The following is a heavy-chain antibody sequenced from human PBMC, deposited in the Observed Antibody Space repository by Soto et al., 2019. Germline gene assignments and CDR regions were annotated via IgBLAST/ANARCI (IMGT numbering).Heavy chain of an antibody. V-gene: IGHV1-3*01. CDR2: INAGNGNT. Sequence: ASVKVSCKASGYTFTSYAMHWVRQAPGQRLEWMGWINAGNGNTKYSQKFQGRVTITRDTSASTAYMELSSLRSEDMAVYYCARKQLGLDGMDVWGHGTRVTVFS. CDR3: ARKQLGLDGMDV. J-gene: IGHJ6*02. D-gene: IGHD6-6*01. CDR1: GYTFTSYA.